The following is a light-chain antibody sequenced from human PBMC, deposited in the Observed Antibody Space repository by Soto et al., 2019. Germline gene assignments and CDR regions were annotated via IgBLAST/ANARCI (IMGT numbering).Light chain of an antibody. J-gene: IGKJ1*01. CDR1: QTISSW. Sequence: DIQMTQSPSTLSGSVGDRVTITCRASQTISSWLAWYQQKPGKAPKLLIYKASTLKSEVPSRFSGSGSGTEFTLTISSLQPDDFAPYYCQQYNSYSEAFGQGNKVALK. CDR3: QQYNSYSEA. V-gene: IGKV1-5*03. CDR2: KAS.